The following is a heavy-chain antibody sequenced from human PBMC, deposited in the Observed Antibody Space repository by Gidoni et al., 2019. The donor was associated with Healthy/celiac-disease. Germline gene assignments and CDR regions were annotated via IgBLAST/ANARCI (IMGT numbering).Heavy chain of an antibody. CDR3: ARDLSEDFWSGYRGGRLGPNWFDP. CDR1: GDSVSSNSAA. J-gene: IGHJ5*02. D-gene: IGHD3-3*01. CDR2: TYYRSKWYN. V-gene: IGHV6-1*01. Sequence: QVQLQQSGPGLVKPSQTLSLTCAISGDSVSSNSAAWNWIRQSPSRGLEWLGRTYYRSKWYNDYAVSVKSRITINPDTSKNQFSLQLNSVTPEDTAVYYCARDLSEDFWSGYRGGRLGPNWFDPWGQGTLVTVSS.